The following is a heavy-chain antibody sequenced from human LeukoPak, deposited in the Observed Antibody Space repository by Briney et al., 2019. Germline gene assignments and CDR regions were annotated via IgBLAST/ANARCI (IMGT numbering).Heavy chain of an antibody. CDR2: IYYSGST. CDR1: GGSISSYY. J-gene: IGHJ4*02. Sequence: SLETLSLTCTVSGGSISSYYWSWIRQPPGKGLEWTGYIYYSGSTNYNLSLKSRVTISVDTSKNQFSLKLSSVTAADTAVYYCASLYCSSTSCHFDYWGQGTLVTVSS. D-gene: IGHD2-2*01. CDR3: ASLYCSSTSCHFDY. V-gene: IGHV4-59*08.